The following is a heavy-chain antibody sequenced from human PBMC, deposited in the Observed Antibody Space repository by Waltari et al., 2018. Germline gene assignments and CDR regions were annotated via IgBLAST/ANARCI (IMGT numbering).Heavy chain of an antibody. J-gene: IGHJ6*03. V-gene: IGHV3-48*03. CDR2: ISNSGSTT. CDR3: ARPSTEYYYYYYYMDV. CDR1: GSTFSNYE. Sequence: EVQVVDSGGGLVQPGGSLRLHCVASGSTFSNYEMTWVRQAPGKGLEWVSYISNSGSTTYYADSVKGRFTISRDNAKNSMYLEMDSLRAEDTAVYYCARPSTEYYYYYYYMDVWGKGTTVTVS.